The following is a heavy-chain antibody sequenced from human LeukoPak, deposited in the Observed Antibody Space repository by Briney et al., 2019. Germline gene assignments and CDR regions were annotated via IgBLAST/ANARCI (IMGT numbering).Heavy chain of an antibody. D-gene: IGHD3-22*01. CDR3: ARDVHDRSGYYYISPLNWFDP. CDR2: INHSGST. J-gene: IGHJ5*02. CDR1: GGSFSGYY. Sequence: PSETLSLTCAVYGGSFSGYYWSWIRQPPGKGLEWIGEINHSGSTNYNPSLKSRVTMSVDTSKNQFSLKLSSVTVADTAVYFCARDVHDRSGYYYISPLNWFDPWGQGTLVTVSS. V-gene: IGHV4-34*01.